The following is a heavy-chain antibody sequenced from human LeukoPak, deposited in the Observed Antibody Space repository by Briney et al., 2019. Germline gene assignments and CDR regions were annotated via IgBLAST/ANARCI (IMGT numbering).Heavy chain of an antibody. CDR3: ARGNLPNYDYVWGSYRKPVNWFDP. J-gene: IGHJ5*02. Sequence: PSETLSLTCTVSGGSISSTIHTWNWIRQPAGKGLEWIGRIYNSDNTNYSPSLQSRITISVDTSKNQFSLKMSSVTAADTAVYYRARGNLPNYDYVWGSYRKPVNWFDPWGQGTLVTVSS. V-gene: IGHV4-61*02. CDR2: IYNSDNT. D-gene: IGHD3-16*02. CDR1: GGSISSTIHT.